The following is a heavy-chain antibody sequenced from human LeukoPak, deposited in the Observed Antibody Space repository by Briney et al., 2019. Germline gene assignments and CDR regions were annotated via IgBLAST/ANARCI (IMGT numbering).Heavy chain of an antibody. CDR3: ARDQYDFWNYYMDV. J-gene: IGHJ6*03. D-gene: IGHD3-3*01. Sequence: SETLSLTCTVSGGSISSGSYYWSWIRQPAGRGLERIGRIYTSGSTNYNPSLKSRVTISVDTSKNQFSLKLSSVTAADTAVYYCARDQYDFWNYYMDVWGKGTTVTVSS. CDR2: IYTSGST. CDR1: GGSISSGSYY. V-gene: IGHV4-61*02.